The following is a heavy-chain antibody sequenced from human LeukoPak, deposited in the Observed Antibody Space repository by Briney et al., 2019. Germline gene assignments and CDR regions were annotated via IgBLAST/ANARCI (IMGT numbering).Heavy chain of an antibody. CDR2: IYSGGGT. D-gene: IGHD3-10*01. Sequence: PGGSLRLSCAASGFTVSSNYMSWVRQAPGKVLEWVSVIYSGGGTYYADSVKGRFTISRDISKNTVYLQMNSLRAEDTAVYYCARGYGSGSFYNPFDYWGQGTLVTVSS. V-gene: IGHV3-53*01. CDR3: ARGYGSGSFYNPFDY. CDR1: GFTVSSNY. J-gene: IGHJ4*02.